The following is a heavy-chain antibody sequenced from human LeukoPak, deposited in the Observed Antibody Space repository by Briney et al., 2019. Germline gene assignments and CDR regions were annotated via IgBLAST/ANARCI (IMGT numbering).Heavy chain of an antibody. CDR3: ARLGGIAVAGTGDAFDI. Sequence: GESLKISCKASGYTFTGDWIGWVRQMPGKGLEWMGIIYPGDSDTKYNAPFHGQVTISADKSISTAYLQWSSLKASDTAMYYCARLGGIAVAGTGDAFDIWGQGTMVTVSS. CDR1: GYTFTGDW. CDR2: IYPGDSDT. V-gene: IGHV5-51*01. D-gene: IGHD6-19*01. J-gene: IGHJ3*02.